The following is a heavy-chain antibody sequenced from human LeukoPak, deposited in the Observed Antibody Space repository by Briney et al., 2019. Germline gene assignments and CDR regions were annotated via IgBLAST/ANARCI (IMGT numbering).Heavy chain of an antibody. CDR1: GFTFNDYA. Sequence: GGSLRLSCSSSGFTFNDYAMNWVRQAPGKGLEWVAVISYDGSNKYYADSVKGRFTISRDNSKNTLYLQMNNLRGEDTAVYYCARAVGLQLCLNYWGQGTLVTVSS. J-gene: IGHJ4*02. CDR3: ARAVGLQLCLNY. V-gene: IGHV3-30-3*01. CDR2: ISYDGSNK. D-gene: IGHD5-18*01.